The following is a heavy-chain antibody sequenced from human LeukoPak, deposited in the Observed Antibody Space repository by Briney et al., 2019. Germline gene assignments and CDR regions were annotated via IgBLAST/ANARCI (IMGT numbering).Heavy chain of an antibody. CDR1: GGSISSSSYY. V-gene: IGHV4-39*07. CDR3: ARGLNFDWSSPFNY. CDR2: IYYSGST. Sequence: TSETLSLTCTVSGGSISSSSYYWGWIRQPPGKGLEWIGSIYYSGSTYYNPSLKSRVTISVDTSKNQFSPKLSSVTAADTAVYYCARGLNFDWSSPFNYWGQGTLVTVSS. D-gene: IGHD3-9*01. J-gene: IGHJ4*02.